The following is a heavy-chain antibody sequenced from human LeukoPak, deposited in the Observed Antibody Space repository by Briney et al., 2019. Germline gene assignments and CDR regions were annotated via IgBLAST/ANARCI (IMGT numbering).Heavy chain of an antibody. D-gene: IGHD3-3*01. Sequence: PGGSLRLSCAASGFTFSDYYMSWIRQAPGKGLEWVAVISYDGSNKYYADSVKGRFTISRDNSKNTLYLQMNSLRAEDTAVYYCARDGNPKTYYDFWSGYYPGNNWFDPWGQGTLVTVSS. V-gene: IGHV3-30*03. J-gene: IGHJ5*02. CDR3: ARDGNPKTYYDFWSGYYPGNNWFDP. CDR2: ISYDGSNK. CDR1: GFTFSDYY.